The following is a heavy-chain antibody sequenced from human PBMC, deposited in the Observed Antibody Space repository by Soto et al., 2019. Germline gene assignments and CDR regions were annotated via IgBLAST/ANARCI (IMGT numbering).Heavy chain of an antibody. J-gene: IGHJ6*02. V-gene: IGHV1-8*01. CDR2: MNPNNGNT. CDR3: ARISGRPSNYYHLDV. CDR1: GYTFTSCD. D-gene: IGHD3-3*02. Sequence: QVQLVQSGAEVKKPGTSVKVSCKTSGYTFTSCDVNWVRQAPGQGLEWMGWMNPNNGNTGYAPKFQGRVTMTGDNSMSTVYMELSSLRSEDTAVYYCARISGRPSNYYHLDVWGQASSVTVSS.